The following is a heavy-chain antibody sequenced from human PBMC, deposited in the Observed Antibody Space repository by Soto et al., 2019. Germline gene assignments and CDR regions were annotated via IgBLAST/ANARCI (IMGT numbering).Heavy chain of an antibody. Sequence: QVQLQESGPGLVKPSGTLSLTCGVSGDSITSTNWWSWVRQPPGRGLEWIGGIYHSGTTHYNPSLKSRITILLDESKNQFSLNLSSVTAADTAGYYCARLKGPDHYGLDVWGQGTTVSVFS. CDR2: IYHSGTT. CDR3: ARLKGPDHYGLDV. J-gene: IGHJ6*02. CDR1: GDSITSTNW. V-gene: IGHV4-4*02.